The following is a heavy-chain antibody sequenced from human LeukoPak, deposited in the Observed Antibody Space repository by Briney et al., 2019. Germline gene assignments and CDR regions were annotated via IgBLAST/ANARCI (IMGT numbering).Heavy chain of an antibody. CDR2: IYYRDTT. V-gene: IGHV4-59*08. CDR3: ARHLTYGPGGMDV. D-gene: IGHD3-10*01. CDR1: GGSISSYY. Sequence: SETLSLTCTVSGGSISSYYWSWIRQPPGKGLEWVGYIYYRDTTTYNLSLKSRVIISVDTSKNQFSLKLSSVTAADTAVYYCARHLTYGPGGMDVWGQGTTVTVSS. J-gene: IGHJ6*02.